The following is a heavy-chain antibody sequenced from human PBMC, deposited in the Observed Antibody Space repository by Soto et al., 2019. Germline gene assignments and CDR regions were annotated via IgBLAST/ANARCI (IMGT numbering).Heavy chain of an antibody. Sequence: QVQLVESGGGVVQPGRSLRLSCAASGFTFSSYGMHWVRQAPGKGLGWVAVISNNGNNKYSADSMKGRLTIFRDNSRNTLYLEMNSLRAEDTAVYYCAKDSGRGSADYYFDYWGQGTLVTVSS. D-gene: IGHD2-15*01. J-gene: IGHJ4*02. CDR1: GFTFSSYG. CDR2: ISNNGNNK. CDR3: AKDSGRGSADYYFDY. V-gene: IGHV3-30*18.